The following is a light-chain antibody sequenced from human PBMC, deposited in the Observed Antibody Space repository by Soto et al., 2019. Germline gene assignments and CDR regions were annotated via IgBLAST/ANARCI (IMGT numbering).Light chain of an antibody. CDR2: DVN. J-gene: IGLJ1*01. CDR1: SGDVGGYNY. CDR3: SSYAGFNNYV. Sequence: QSALTQPPSASGSPGQSVTISCTGTSGDVGGYNYVSWYQQHPGKVPRLIIYDVNKRPSGVPDRFSGSKSDNTASLTVSGLQAEDEADYYCSSYAGFNNYVFGTGTKLTVL. V-gene: IGLV2-8*01.